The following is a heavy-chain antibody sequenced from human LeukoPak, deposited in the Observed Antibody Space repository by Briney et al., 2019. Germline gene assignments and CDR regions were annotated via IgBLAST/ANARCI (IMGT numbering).Heavy chain of an antibody. Sequence: GGSLRLACTASGFTFSTYAMSWVRQAPGKGLEWVSVIRGSGGSTYYADSVKGRFTISRDNSKNTLYLQMNSLRAEDTAVYYCAKDPGYYYDSSGYYGGYFDYWGQGTLVTVSS. V-gene: IGHV3-23*01. CDR1: GFTFSTYA. J-gene: IGHJ4*02. CDR3: AKDPGYYYDSSGYYGGYFDY. CDR2: IRGSGGST. D-gene: IGHD3-22*01.